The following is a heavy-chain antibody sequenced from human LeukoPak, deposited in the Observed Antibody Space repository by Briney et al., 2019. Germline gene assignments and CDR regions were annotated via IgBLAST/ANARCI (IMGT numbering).Heavy chain of an antibody. Sequence: SETLSLTCTVSGGSISENDYYWSWIRQPPGKGLEWIGYIYHSGTTYYNPSLKSRLTISVDTSKNQFSLKLSSMTAADTAVYFCARDRGGTGDFNYWGQGTLVTVSS. CDR2: IYHSGTT. D-gene: IGHD3/OR15-3a*01. CDR1: GGSISENDYY. V-gene: IGHV4-30-4*01. CDR3: ARDRGGTGDFNY. J-gene: IGHJ4*02.